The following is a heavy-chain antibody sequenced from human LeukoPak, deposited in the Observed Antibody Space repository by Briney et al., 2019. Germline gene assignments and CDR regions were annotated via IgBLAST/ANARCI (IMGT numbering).Heavy chain of an antibody. CDR2: ISWNSGSI. D-gene: IGHD5-24*01. Sequence: GGSLRLSCAASGLTFDDYAMHWVRQAPGKGLEWVSGISWNSGSIGYADSVKGRFTISRDNAKNSLYLQMNSLRAEDTALYYCAKDMDGYNYGSFDYWGQGTLVTVSS. CDR1: GLTFDDYA. V-gene: IGHV3-9*01. J-gene: IGHJ4*02. CDR3: AKDMDGYNYGSFDY.